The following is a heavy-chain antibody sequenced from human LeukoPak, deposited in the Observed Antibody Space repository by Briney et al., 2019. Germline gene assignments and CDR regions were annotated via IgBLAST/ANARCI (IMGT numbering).Heavy chain of an antibody. CDR3: ASPPGLQYPPWAV. D-gene: IGHD4-11*01. CDR1: TFTLSSYW. Sequence: GGSLRLSCAASTFTLSSYWMSWVRQAPGKGREWVANIKQDGSEKYYVDSVKGRFPISREHPKNSLYLQMNSLRAEDTAVYSCASPPGLQYPPWAVWGKGTTVTVSS. J-gene: IGHJ6*04. CDR2: IKQDGSEK. V-gene: IGHV3-7*01.